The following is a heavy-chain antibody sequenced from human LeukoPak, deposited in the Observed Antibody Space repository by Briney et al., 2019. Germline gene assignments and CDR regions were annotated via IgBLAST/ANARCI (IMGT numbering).Heavy chain of an antibody. CDR1: GYSFTLYG. Sequence: ASVKVSCKTSGYSFTLYGVTWLRQAPGQGLEWLGWISGYNGNANYGDNFQGRVTMTTDSSTNTAYMEMRSLRSDDTAMYYCARFMGGGGTIGTTRAFDIWGKGTMVTVSS. D-gene: IGHD3-16*01. CDR2: ISGYNGNA. V-gene: IGHV1-18*01. CDR3: ARFMGGGGTIGTTRAFDI. J-gene: IGHJ3*02.